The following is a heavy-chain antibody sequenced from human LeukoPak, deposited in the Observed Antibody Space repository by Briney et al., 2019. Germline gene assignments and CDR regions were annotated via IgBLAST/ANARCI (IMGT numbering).Heavy chain of an antibody. V-gene: IGHV4-34*01. Sequence: SETLSLTCAVHGGSFSGYYWSWIRQPPGKGLEWIGEINHSGSTNYNPSLKSRVTISVDTSKNQFSLKLSSVTAADTAVYYCARDPQVVPHAFDIWGQGTMVTVSS. CDR2: INHSGST. CDR3: ARDPQVVPHAFDI. D-gene: IGHD2-2*01. CDR1: GGSFSGYY. J-gene: IGHJ3*02.